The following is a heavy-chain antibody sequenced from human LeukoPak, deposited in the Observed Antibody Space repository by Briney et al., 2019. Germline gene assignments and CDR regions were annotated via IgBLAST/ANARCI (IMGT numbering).Heavy chain of an antibody. D-gene: IGHD2-21*02. V-gene: IGHV3-23*01. Sequence: PGGSLRLSCAASGFTFSSYAMSWVRQAPGKGLEWVSAISGSGGSTYYADSVRGRFTISRDNSKNTLYLQMNSLRAEDTAVYYCAKDRVVVVTAPTNWFGPWGQGTLVTVSS. CDR3: AKDRVVVVTAPTNWFGP. CDR2: ISGSGGST. J-gene: IGHJ5*02. CDR1: GFTFSSYA.